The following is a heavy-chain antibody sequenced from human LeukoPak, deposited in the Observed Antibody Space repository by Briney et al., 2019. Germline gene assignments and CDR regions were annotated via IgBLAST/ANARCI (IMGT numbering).Heavy chain of an antibody. V-gene: IGHV3-64*01. CDR1: GFTFSSYA. J-gene: IGHJ4*02. CDR2: ISSNGGST. D-gene: IGHD3-3*01. CDR3: ARAQDNYDFWSGYLHYFDY. Sequence: GGSLRLSCADSGFTFSSYAMRWVRQAPGKGLGYVSAISSNGGSTYYAHSVKGRFTISRDNSKNTLYLQMGSLRAEDMAVYYCARAQDNYDFWSGYLHYFDYWGQGTLVTVSS.